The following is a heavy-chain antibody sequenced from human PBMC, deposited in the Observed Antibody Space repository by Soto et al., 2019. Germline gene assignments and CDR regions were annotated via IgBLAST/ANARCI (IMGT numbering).Heavy chain of an antibody. V-gene: IGHV3-23*01. CDR3: AKEWAGDAFDI. Sequence: PGGSLRLSCAASGSTFSTYAMTWVRQAPGQGLEWVSSISFSGGTTYYAESVKGRFTISRDNSKNTLYLQMTSLRVDDTAIYFCAKEWAGDAFDIWGQGTMVTVSS. J-gene: IGHJ3*02. CDR2: ISFSGGTT. CDR1: GSTFSTYA. D-gene: IGHD6-19*01.